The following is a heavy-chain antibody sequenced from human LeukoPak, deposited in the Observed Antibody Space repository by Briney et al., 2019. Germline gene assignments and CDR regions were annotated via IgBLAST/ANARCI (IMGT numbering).Heavy chain of an antibody. CDR3: ARAVTSSSAY. J-gene: IGHJ4*02. CDR2: INPNSGGT. D-gene: IGHD6-6*01. CDR1: GGTFNSYA. V-gene: IGHV1-2*02. Sequence: ASVKVSCKASGGTFNSYAISWVRQAPGQGLEWMGWINPNSGGTSYSQKFQGRVTVTRDTSISTVYMELSRLTSDDTAVYFCARAVTSSSAYWGQGTLVTVSS.